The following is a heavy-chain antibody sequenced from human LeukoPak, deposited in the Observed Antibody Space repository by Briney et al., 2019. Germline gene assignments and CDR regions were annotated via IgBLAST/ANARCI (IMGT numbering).Heavy chain of an antibody. CDR1: GFTFEDYT. D-gene: IGHD3-22*01. CDR3: VKDLSYESSGYVFDY. V-gene: IGHV3-43*01. Sequence: PGGSLRLSCAASGFTFEDYTMHWVRQAPGKTLEWVSLISWDGTTYYTDSVKGRFTISRDNSENSLYLQMDSLRSEDTAFYYCVKDLSYESSGYVFDYWGKVTLVTVSS. CDR2: ISWDGTT. J-gene: IGHJ4*02.